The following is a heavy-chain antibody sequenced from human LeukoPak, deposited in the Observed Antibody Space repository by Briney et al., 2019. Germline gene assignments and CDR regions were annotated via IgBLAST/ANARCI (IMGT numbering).Heavy chain of an antibody. Sequence: PGGSLRLSCAVSGFTFSRHWMSWGRQAPGKGLEWLANIKQDGSEKYYVDSVEGRFTISRDNAKNSLYLQMNSLRAEDTAVYYCARSYYGSGTSYGMDVWGQGTTVTVSS. CDR2: IKQDGSEK. CDR1: GFTFSRHW. D-gene: IGHD3-10*01. J-gene: IGHJ6*02. CDR3: ARSYYGSGTSYGMDV. V-gene: IGHV3-7*01.